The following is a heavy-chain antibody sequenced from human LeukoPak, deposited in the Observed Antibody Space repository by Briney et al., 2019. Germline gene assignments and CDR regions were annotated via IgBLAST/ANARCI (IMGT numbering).Heavy chain of an antibody. Sequence: GGSLRLSCAASGFTFSSYSMNWVRQAPGKGLEWVTSISSSSSYIYYADSVKGRFTISRDNAKNSLYLQMNSLRAEDTAVYYCARRRVVVPAASRYYYGMDVWGQGTTVTVSS. V-gene: IGHV3-21*01. J-gene: IGHJ6*02. CDR3: ARRRVVVPAASRYYYGMDV. CDR1: GFTFSSYS. D-gene: IGHD2-2*01. CDR2: ISSSSSYI.